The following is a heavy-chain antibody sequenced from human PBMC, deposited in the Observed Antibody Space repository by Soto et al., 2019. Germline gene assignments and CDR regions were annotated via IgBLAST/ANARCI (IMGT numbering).Heavy chain of an antibody. V-gene: IGHV3-23*01. Sequence: GGSLRLSCAASGFTFSSYAMSWVRQAPGKGLEWVSAISGSGGSTYYADSVKGRFTISRDNSKNTLYLQMNSLRAEDTAVYYCAKDLEYYYDSSGSYFDYWGQGTLVPSPQ. CDR1: GFTFSSYA. CDR2: ISGSGGST. J-gene: IGHJ4*02. CDR3: AKDLEYYYDSSGSYFDY. D-gene: IGHD3-22*01.